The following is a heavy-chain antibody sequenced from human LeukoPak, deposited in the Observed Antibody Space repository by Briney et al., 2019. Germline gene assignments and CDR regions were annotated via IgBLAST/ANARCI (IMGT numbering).Heavy chain of an antibody. J-gene: IGHJ4*02. CDR2: IYPGDSDT. CDR3: ARMTYYGILTGYSGFDY. D-gene: IGHD3-9*01. CDR1: GYSFTSYW. V-gene: IGHV5-51*01. Sequence: GESLKISCKGSGYSFTSYWIGWVRQMPGKGLEWMGIIYPGDSDTRYSPSFQGQVTISADKSISTAYLQWSSLKASDTAMYYCARMTYYGILTGYSGFDYWGQGTLVTVSS.